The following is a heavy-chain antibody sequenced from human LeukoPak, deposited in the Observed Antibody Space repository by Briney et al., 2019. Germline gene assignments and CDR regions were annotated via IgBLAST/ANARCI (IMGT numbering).Heavy chain of an antibody. J-gene: IGHJ3*02. D-gene: IGHD4-17*01. CDR2: LHPEDGEA. CDR1: GYTLTELS. V-gene: IGHV1-24*01. CDR3: ATRNFGDYGAFDI. Sequence: ASVKVSCKVSGYTLTELSMHWVRQAPGKGLEWLGGLHPEDGEAIYAQTLQGRVTMTEDTSIDTAYMELSSLRSEDTAVYYCATRNFGDYGAFDIWGQGTMVTVSS.